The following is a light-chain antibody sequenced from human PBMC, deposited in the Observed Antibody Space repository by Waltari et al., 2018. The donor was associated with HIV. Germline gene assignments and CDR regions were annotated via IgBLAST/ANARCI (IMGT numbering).Light chain of an antibody. CDR3: QSVDSSGTYVV. CDR2: KDS. Sequence: SYALTQPPSVPVSPGQTARITCSGDALPKQYVYWYQQEPGQAPVLVIYKDSERPSGMHERLSGSSSGTTVTLTSSGVQSEDEADYYCQSVDSSGTYVVFGGGTKLTVL. J-gene: IGLJ2*01. V-gene: IGLV3-25*03. CDR1: ALPKQY.